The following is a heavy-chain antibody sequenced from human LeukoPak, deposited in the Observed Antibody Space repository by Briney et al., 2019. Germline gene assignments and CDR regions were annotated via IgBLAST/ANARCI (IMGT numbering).Heavy chain of an antibody. V-gene: IGHV4-59*01. J-gene: IGHJ5*02. CDR3: ARGELVVWENWFDP. CDR2: IYYSGST. D-gene: IGHD1-26*01. CDR1: GGSISSYY. Sequence: SETLSLTCTVSGGSISSYYWSWIRQPPGKGLEWIGYIYYSGSTNYNPSLKSRVTISVDTSKNQFSLKLSSVTAADTAVCYCARGELVVWENWFDPWGQGTLVTVSS.